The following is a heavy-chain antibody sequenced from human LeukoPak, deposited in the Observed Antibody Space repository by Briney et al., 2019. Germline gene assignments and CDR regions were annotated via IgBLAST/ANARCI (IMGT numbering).Heavy chain of an antibody. V-gene: IGHV3-48*04. Sequence: PGGSLRLSCAASGLTFRNAWMNWVRQAPGKGPEWVSYISSSGSTIYYADSVKGRFTISRDDAKNSLFLQMDSLRAEDTAVYYCGRGSDGRGGTYYYYYAMDVWGQGTTVTVSS. J-gene: IGHJ6*02. CDR2: ISSSGSTI. CDR1: GLTFRNAW. CDR3: GRGSDGRGGTYYYYYAMDV. D-gene: IGHD2-15*01.